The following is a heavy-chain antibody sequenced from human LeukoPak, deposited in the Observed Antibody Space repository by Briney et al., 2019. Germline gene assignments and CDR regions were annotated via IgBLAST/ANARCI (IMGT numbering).Heavy chain of an antibody. J-gene: IGHJ4*02. CDR1: GFTFSSYT. Sequence: TGGSLRLSCAASGFTFSSYTMNWVRQAPGKELEWVALISYAGSNKYYRDSVKGRFTISRDDSKNTLYLQMNNLRAEDTAVYHCATNPMSMLYWGQGTLVTVSS. CDR2: ISYAGSNK. CDR3: ATNPMSMLY. D-gene: IGHD2/OR15-2a*01. V-gene: IGHV3-30-3*01.